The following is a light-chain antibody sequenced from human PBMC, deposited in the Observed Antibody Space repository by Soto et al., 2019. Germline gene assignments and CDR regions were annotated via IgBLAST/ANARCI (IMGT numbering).Light chain of an antibody. CDR2: DAS. V-gene: IGKV1-33*01. J-gene: IGKJ4*01. CDR3: QQYDNLLLT. Sequence: DIQMTQSPSSLSASLGGSVTITCQASHDISNYLNWYQHKPGKAPKLLIYDASNLEAGVPSRFSGSGAGTDFVSTISNLQPEDIATSYCQQYDNLLLTFGGGTKVDIK. CDR1: HDISNY.